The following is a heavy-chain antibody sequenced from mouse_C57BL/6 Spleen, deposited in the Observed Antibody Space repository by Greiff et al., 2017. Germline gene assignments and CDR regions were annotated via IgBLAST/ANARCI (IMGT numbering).Heavy chain of an antibody. CDR2: ISYDGSN. J-gene: IGHJ1*03. V-gene: IGHV3-6*01. Sequence: ESGPGLVKPSQSLSLTCSVTGYSITSGYYWNWIRQFPGNKLEGMGYISYDGSNNSNPSLKNRISITRDTSKNQFFLKLNSVTTEDTATYYCARVGYDGYFDVWGTGTTVTVSS. CDR1: GYSITSGYY. CDR3: ARVGYDGYFDV. D-gene: IGHD2-2*01.